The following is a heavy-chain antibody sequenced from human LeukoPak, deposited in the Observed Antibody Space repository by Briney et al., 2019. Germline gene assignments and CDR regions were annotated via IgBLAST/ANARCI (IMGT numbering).Heavy chain of an antibody. D-gene: IGHD2-2*02. V-gene: IGHV3-23*01. Sequence: PGGSLRLSCAASGFTFSSYAMSWVRQAPGEGLEWVSAISGSGGSTYYADSVKGRFTISRDNSKNTVYPRMNSLRAEDTAVYAKDDLPYCSITSCYNWFDPWGQGNLVTVSS. J-gene: IGHJ5*02. CDR1: GFTFSSYA. CDR3: DDLPYCSITSCYNWFDP. CDR2: ISGSGGST.